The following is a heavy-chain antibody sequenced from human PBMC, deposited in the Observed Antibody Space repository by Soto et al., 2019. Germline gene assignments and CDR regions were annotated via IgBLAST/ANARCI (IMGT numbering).Heavy chain of an antibody. Sequence: GGSLRLSCAASGFTFSGSAMHWVRQTSGKGLEWVGRIRSKANSYATAYAASVKGRFTISRDDSKNTAYLQMNSLKTEDTAVYYCTSFGGEVKQSSSWYGWGQGTLVTVSS. V-gene: IGHV3-73*01. CDR1: GFTFSGSA. D-gene: IGHD6-13*01. CDR3: TSFGGEVKQSSSWYG. CDR2: IRSKANSYAT. J-gene: IGHJ4*02.